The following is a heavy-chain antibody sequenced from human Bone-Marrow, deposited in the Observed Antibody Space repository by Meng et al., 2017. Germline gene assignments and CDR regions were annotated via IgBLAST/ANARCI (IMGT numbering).Heavy chain of an antibody. J-gene: IGHJ4*02. V-gene: IGHV4-39*07. CDR3: ARVFVGGSADY. CDR2: IYYSGST. CDR1: GGSISSSSHY. Sequence: SETLSLTCTVSGGSISSSSHYWGWIRQPPGKGLEWIGSIYYSGSTYYNPSLKSRVTISVDTSKNQFSLKLSSVTAADTAVYYCARVFVGGSADYWGQGTLVTVSS. D-gene: IGHD3-10*01.